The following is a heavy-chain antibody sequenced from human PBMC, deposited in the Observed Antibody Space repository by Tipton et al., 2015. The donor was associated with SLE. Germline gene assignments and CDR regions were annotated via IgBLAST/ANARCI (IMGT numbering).Heavy chain of an antibody. V-gene: IGHV3-23*01. CDR1: GYTVSRNY. Sequence: SLRLSCAASGYTVSRNYMSWVRQAPGKGLEWVSAISGSGGDTYYAGSVKGRFSISRDNSRNTLYLQMSSLRAEDTAIYYCASFLHYDSSGYYYYGAVDYWGQGTLVTVSS. CDR3: ASFLHYDSSGYYYYGAVDY. J-gene: IGHJ4*02. CDR2: ISGSGGDT. D-gene: IGHD3-22*01.